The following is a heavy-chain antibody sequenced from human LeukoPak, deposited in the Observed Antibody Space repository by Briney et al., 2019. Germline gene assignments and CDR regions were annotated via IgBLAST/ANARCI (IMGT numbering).Heavy chain of an antibody. V-gene: IGHV1-8*01. CDR3: ALGYYDSSGDAFDI. D-gene: IGHD3-22*01. Sequence: GASVKVSCKASGYTFTSYDINWVRQATGQGLEWMGWMNPNSGNAGYAQKFQGRVTMTRNTSISTAYMELSSLRSEDTAVYYCALGYYDSSGDAFDIWGQGTMVTVSS. CDR1: GYTFTSYD. CDR2: MNPNSGNA. J-gene: IGHJ3*02.